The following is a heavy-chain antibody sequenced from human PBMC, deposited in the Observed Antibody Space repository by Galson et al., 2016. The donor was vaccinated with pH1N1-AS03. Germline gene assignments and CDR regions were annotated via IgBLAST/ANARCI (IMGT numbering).Heavy chain of an antibody. CDR1: GDSIINYY. CDR2: VYYRGST. CDR3: ARTVVAGWGYYLDY. J-gene: IGHJ4*02. D-gene: IGHD6-19*01. V-gene: IGHV4-59*01. Sequence: SETLSLTCTASGDSIINYYWSWIRQSPGKALEWIGYVYYRGSTNYNPSLKSRVTVSVGTSKNQFSLNLGSVTAADTAVYYCARTVVAGWGYYLDYWGQGTLVTVSS.